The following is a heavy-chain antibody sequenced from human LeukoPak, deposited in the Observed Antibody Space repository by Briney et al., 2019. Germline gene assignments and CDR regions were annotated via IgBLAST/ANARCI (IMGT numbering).Heavy chain of an antibody. D-gene: IGHD3-9*01. J-gene: IGHJ3*02. V-gene: IGHV3-9*01. CDR1: GFTFDDYA. CDR2: ISWNSGSI. CDR3: ALSHYYFLTGYYMGNAFDI. Sequence: GRSLRLSCAASGFTFDDYAMHWVRQAPGKGLEWVSGISWNSGSIGYADSVKGRFTISRDNSKNTLYLQMNSLRAEDTAVYYCALSHYYFLTGYYMGNAFDIWGQGTMVTISS.